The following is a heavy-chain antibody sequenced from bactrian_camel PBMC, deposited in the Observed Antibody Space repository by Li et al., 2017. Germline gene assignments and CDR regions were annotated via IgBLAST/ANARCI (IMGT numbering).Heavy chain of an antibody. V-gene: IGHV3S55*01. CDR2: VDSNGST. J-gene: IGHJ4*01. D-gene: IGHD3*01. Sequence: HVQLVESGGGSVQAGESLRISCAVSGVTYDSYCLGWSRQAPGKSREGVAVVDSNGSTNYADSVKGRFTISRDNTKTTLYLQMDSLKSEDTALYYCVTTAGGDPESRRHQGTQVTVS. CDR1: GVTYDSYC.